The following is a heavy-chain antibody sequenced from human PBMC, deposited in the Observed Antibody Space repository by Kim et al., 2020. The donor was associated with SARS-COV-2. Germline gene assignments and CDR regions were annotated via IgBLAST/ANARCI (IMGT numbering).Heavy chain of an antibody. D-gene: IGHD6-6*01. CDR3: TRGVVRYYDYYYMDV. V-gene: IGHV3-49*02. J-gene: IGHJ6*03. Sequence: ASVKGRFTISRDDSKSIAYLQMNSLKTEDTAVYYCTRGVVRYYDYYYMDVWGKGTTVTVSS.